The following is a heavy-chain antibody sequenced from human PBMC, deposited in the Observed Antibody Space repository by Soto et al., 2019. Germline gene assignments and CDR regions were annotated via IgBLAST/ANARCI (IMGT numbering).Heavy chain of an antibody. D-gene: IGHD6-6*01. CDR2: IYYSGST. CDR1: GAYMSSGGYY. Sequence: PSETLSLTCTVSGAYMSSGGYYWTWIRQSPGKGLEWIGYIYYSGSTYYNPSLESRVAISLDTSRSQFSLTLHSVTAADTAIYYCARDRHNNFFDPWGQGTLVTVSS. CDR3: ARDRHNNFFDP. J-gene: IGHJ5*02. V-gene: IGHV4-31*03.